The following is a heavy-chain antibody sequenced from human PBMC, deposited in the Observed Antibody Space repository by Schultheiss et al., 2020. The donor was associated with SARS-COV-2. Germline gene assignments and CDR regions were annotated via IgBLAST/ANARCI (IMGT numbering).Heavy chain of an antibody. D-gene: IGHD3-16*01. CDR3: ARARGGNYYYGMDV. J-gene: IGHJ6*02. CDR2: ISGGGFST. V-gene: IGHV3-23*01. CDR1: GFTFSSYA. Sequence: GGSLRLSCAASGFTFSSYAMSWVRQAPGKGLEWVSGISGGGFSTYYADSVKGRFTVSRDNSKNTLFLQINSLRAEDTAVYYCARARGGNYYYGMDVWGQGTTVTVSS.